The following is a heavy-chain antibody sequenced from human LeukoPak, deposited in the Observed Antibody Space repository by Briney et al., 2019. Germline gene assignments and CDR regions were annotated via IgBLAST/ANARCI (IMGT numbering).Heavy chain of an antibody. D-gene: IGHD4-17*01. V-gene: IGHV4-34*01. Sequence: TSETLSFTCAVYGGSFSGYYWSWIRQPPGKGLEWIGEINHSGSTNYNPSLKSRVTISVDTSKNQFSLKLSSVTAADTAVYYCARGSSPMTTADYWGQGTLVTVSS. CDR1: GGSFSGYY. CDR3: ARGSSPMTTADY. CDR2: INHSGST. J-gene: IGHJ4*02.